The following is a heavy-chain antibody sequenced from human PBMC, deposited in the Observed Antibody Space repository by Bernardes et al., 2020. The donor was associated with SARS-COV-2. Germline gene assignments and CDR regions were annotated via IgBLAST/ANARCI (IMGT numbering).Heavy chain of an antibody. D-gene: IGHD4-17*01. CDR2: YYSGNSDT. CDR3: SRRRYGDFGVDV. J-gene: IGHJ6*02. CDR1: DYTFTNYW. Sequence: GESLKISCKGSDYTFTNYWIGWVPPMPGKGLSWTGIYYSGNSDTKYSPSFQGRVTIPDDKSVNTAYLQWSSLEAADTAIYYCSRRRYGDFGVDVWGQGTTVTVSS. V-gene: IGHV5-51*01.